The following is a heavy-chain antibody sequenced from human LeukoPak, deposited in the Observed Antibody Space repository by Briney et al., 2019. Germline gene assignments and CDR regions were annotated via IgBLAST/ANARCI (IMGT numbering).Heavy chain of an antibody. CDR2: INHSGST. CDR1: GGSFSGYY. D-gene: IGHD6-13*01. J-gene: IGHJ4*02. V-gene: IGHV4-34*01. CDR3: ARLRRIAAAGVSRFDY. Sequence: SKTLSLTCAVYGGSFSGYYWSWIRQPPGKGLEWIGEINHSGSTNYNPSLKSRVTISVDTSKNQFSLKLSSVTAADTAVYYCARLRRIAAAGVSRFDYWGQGTLVTVSS.